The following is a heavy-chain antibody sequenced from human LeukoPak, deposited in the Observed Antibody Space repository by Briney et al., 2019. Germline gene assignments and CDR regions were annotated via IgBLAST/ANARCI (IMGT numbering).Heavy chain of an antibody. D-gene: IGHD1-26*01. J-gene: IGHJ3*02. CDR1: GFIFSSYG. CDR3: ARVGSGSYFLDGFDI. CDR2: IWYDGGIK. V-gene: IGHV3-33*01. Sequence: GGSLRLSCAASGFIFSSYGMHWVRQAPGKGLEWVAVIWYDGGIKYYADSVKGRFTISRDNPKNTLYLQMNSLRAEDTAVYYCARVGSGSYFLDGFDIWGQGTMVTVSS.